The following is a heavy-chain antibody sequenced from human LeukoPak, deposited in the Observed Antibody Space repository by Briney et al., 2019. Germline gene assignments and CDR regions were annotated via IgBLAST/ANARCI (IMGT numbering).Heavy chain of an antibody. CDR1: GFTFSSYE. D-gene: IGHD2-2*01. V-gene: IGHV3-48*03. CDR2: ISSSSGNK. Sequence: GRSLRLSCAASGFTFSSYEMNWVRQAPGKGLEWVSYISSSSGNKYYADSVKGRFTISRDNAKNSLYLQMNSLRAEDTAVYYCARESCSSTSCSYFDSWGQGTQVTVSS. J-gene: IGHJ4*02. CDR3: ARESCSSTSCSYFDS.